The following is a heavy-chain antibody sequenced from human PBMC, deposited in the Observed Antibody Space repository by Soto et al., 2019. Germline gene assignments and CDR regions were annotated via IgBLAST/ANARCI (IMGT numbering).Heavy chain of an antibody. J-gene: IGHJ6*02. CDR3: ARDLVYYDSSGRLGTYYYYYGMDV. D-gene: IGHD3-22*01. CDR1: GFTFSSYS. Sequence: GGSLRLSCAASGFTFSSYSMNWVRQAPGKGLEWVSYISSSSSTIYYADSVKGRFTISRDNAKNSLYLQMNSLRDEDTAVYYCARDLVYYDSSGRLGTYYYYYGMDVWGQGTTVTVSS. V-gene: IGHV3-48*02. CDR2: ISSSSSTI.